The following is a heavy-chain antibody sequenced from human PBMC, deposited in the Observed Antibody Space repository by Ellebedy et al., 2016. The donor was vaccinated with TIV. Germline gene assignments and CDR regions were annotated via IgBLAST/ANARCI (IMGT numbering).Heavy chain of an antibody. CDR1: GFTFSSYW. V-gene: IGHV3-7*03. CDR3: ARRGLAAGGTLLYY. CDR2: IKQDGSEK. Sequence: GESLKISCAASGFTFSSYWMTWVRQAPGKGLEWVAHIKQDGSEKYYVDSVKGRFTISRDNAENSLHLQMNSLRAEDTAVYYCARRGLAAGGTLLYYWGQGTLVTVSS. D-gene: IGHD6-13*01. J-gene: IGHJ4*02.